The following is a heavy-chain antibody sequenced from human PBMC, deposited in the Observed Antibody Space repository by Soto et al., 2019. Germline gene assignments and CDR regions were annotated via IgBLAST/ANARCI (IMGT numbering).Heavy chain of an antibody. CDR2: INHSGST. CDR1: GYGISTSSY. V-gene: IGHV4-38-2*01. J-gene: IGHJ4*02. CDR3: ARARDFDQ. Sequence: SETLSLTCVVSGYGISTSSYWGWVRQAPGKGLEWIGEINHSGSTNYNPSLKSRVTISIDTSNYQFSLKLSSVTAADTAVYYCARARDFDQWGQGTQVTVSS.